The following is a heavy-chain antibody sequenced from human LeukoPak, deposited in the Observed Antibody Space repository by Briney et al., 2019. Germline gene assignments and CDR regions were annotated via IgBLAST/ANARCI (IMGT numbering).Heavy chain of an antibody. Sequence: PSETLSLTCTVSGGSISSGDYYWSWIRQPPRKGLEWIGYIYYSGSTYYNPSLRSRITISVDTSKNQFSLKLSSVTAADTAMYYCARDPGDAFDIWGQGTMVTVSS. CDR3: ARDPGDAFDI. CDR2: IYYSGST. J-gene: IGHJ3*02. CDR1: GGSISSGDYY. V-gene: IGHV4-30-4*08.